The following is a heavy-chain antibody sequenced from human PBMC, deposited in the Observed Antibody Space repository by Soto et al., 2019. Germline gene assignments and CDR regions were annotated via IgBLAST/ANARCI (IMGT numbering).Heavy chain of an antibody. CDR3: ARDTDYAFDY. Sequence: GGSLRLSCAASGFTFSIYSVYWVRQAPGKGLEWVSYLRSSTSTITYADSVKGRFTIFRDNAQNSVYLQMNSLRVEDTAVYYCARDTDYAFDYWGQGTPVTVSS. CDR1: GFTFSIYS. V-gene: IGHV3-48*01. J-gene: IGHJ4*02. CDR2: LRSSTSTI. D-gene: IGHD3-16*01.